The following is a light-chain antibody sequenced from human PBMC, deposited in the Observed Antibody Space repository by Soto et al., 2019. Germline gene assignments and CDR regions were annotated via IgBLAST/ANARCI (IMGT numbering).Light chain of an antibody. CDR3: QQYNSYSQT. J-gene: IGKJ1*01. CDR2: KAS. Sequence: DIQMIQSPSSLSATEGARVPITCRATDTIAAWLAWYQQKPGKAPKPLIYKASTLKSGVPSRFSGSGSGTEFTLTISSLQPDDFATYYCQQYNSYSQTFGQGTKVDI. V-gene: IGKV1-5*03. CDR1: DTIAAW.